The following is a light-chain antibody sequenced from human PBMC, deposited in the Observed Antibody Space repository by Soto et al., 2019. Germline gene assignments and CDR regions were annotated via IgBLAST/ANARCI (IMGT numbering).Light chain of an antibody. Sequence: EIVMTQSPATLSVSPGERATLSCRASQSVSSNLAWYQQKPGQAPRLLIYGASTRATGIPARFSGSGSGTEFTLTISSLQSEDFQVYSCQQYNNRPQTFGQGTKVEIK. CDR2: GAS. V-gene: IGKV3-15*01. CDR3: QQYNNRPQT. J-gene: IGKJ1*01. CDR1: QSVSSN.